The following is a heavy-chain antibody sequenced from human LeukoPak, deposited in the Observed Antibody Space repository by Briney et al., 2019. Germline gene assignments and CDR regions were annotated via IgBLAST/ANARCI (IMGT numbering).Heavy chain of an antibody. CDR3: AKAAAVADPDRSPFDY. CDR2: IKQDGSEK. V-gene: IGHV3-7*01. CDR1: GFTFSSYW. J-gene: IGHJ4*02. D-gene: IGHD6-19*01. Sequence: GGSLRLSCAASGFTFSSYWMSWVRQAPGKGLEWVANIKQDGSEKYYVDSVKGRFTISRDNAKNSLYLQMNSLRAEDTAVYYCAKAAAVADPDRSPFDYWGQGTLVTVSS.